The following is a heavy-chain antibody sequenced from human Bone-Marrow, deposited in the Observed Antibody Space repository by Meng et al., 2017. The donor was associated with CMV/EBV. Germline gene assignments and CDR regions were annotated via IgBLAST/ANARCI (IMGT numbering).Heavy chain of an antibody. D-gene: IGHD2-2*01. CDR2: ISGSGGST. J-gene: IGHJ4*02. CDR3: AKASCSSTSCHPYYFDY. CDR1: GFTFSSYA. V-gene: IGHV3-23*01. Sequence: GESLKISCAASGFTFSSYAMSWVRQAPGKGLEWVSAISGSGGSTYYADSVKGRFTISRDNSKNTLYLQMNSLRAEDTAVYYCAKASCSSTSCHPYYFDYWGQGTLVTVYS.